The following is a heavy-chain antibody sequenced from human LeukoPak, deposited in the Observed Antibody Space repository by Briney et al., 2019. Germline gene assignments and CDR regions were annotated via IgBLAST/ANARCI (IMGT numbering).Heavy chain of an antibody. CDR3: VRGVGVSRFNYLDS. V-gene: IGHV3-33*01. J-gene: IGHJ4*02. Sequence: GGSLRLSCAASGFTFSSFGMHWVRQAPGKGLEWVAVIWYDASNKYYADSVKGRFTISRDNSKNTLYLQMNSLRDDDTAVYYCVRGVGVSRFNYLDSWGQGTLAIVSS. CDR1: GFTFSSFG. CDR2: IWYDASNK. D-gene: IGHD6-13*01.